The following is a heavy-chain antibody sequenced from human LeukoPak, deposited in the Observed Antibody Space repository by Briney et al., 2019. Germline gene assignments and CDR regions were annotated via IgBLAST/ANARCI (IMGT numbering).Heavy chain of an antibody. V-gene: IGHV4-34*01. CDR3: GRGGGVDILTGFQY. Sequence: SETLSLTCAVYGGSLSGYYWSWIRQPPGKGLEWIGEINHSGSTNYNPSLKSRVTISVDTSKNQLSLKLSSMTAADTAVYYCGRGGGVDILTGFQYWGQGTLVTVSS. D-gene: IGHD3-9*01. CDR2: INHSGST. J-gene: IGHJ4*02. CDR1: GGSLSGYY.